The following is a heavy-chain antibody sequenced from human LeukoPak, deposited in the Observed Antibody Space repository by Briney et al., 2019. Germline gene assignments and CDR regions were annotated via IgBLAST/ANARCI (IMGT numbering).Heavy chain of an antibody. CDR3: ARLWFGDGGVDY. CDR2: IYSGGST. V-gene: IGHV3-53*01. J-gene: IGHJ4*02. CDR1: GFIFSSYS. Sequence: GGSLRLSCAASGFIFSSYSMNWVRQAPGKGLEWVSVIYSGGSTYYADSVKGRFTISRDNSKNTLYLQMNSLRAEDTAVYYCARLWFGDGGVDYWGQGTLVAVSS. D-gene: IGHD3-10*01.